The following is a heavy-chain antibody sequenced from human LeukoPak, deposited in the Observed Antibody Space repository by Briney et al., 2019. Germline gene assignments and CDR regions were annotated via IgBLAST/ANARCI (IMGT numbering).Heavy chain of an antibody. J-gene: IGHJ5*02. CDR3: AREDRNYYGSGSYSNWFDP. CDR1: GFTFSSCS. V-gene: IGHV3-21*04. Sequence: GGSLRLSCVASGFTFSSCSMNWVRQAPGKGLEWVSSISSDSSHIYYADSVKGRFTISRDNAKNALYLQMNSLRAEDTAVYYCAREDRNYYGSGSYSNWFDPWGQGTLVTVSS. D-gene: IGHD3-10*01. CDR2: ISSDSSHI.